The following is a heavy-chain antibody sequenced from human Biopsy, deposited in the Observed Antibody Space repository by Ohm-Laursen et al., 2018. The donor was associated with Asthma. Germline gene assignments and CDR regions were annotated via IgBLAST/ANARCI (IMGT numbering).Heavy chain of an antibody. Sequence: SLRLSCSASRFTYEMHWVRQAPGKGLQWVAVISYDVSSIYYADSVKCRFTISRDNSKNTLSLQMNSLTAEDTAVYYCAREGVAGTHIEDWGQGTLVTVSS. CDR3: AREGVAGTHIED. J-gene: IGHJ4*02. CDR2: ISYDVSSI. CDR1: RFTYE. D-gene: IGHD6-19*01. V-gene: IGHV3-30-3*01.